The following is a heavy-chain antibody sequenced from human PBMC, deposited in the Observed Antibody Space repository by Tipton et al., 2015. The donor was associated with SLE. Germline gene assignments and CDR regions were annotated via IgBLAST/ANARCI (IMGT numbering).Heavy chain of an antibody. D-gene: IGHD5-12*01. CDR1: GGSISSSSYY. V-gene: IGHV4-39*07. CDR3: ARGQGWLRSFDP. CDR2: IYYSGST. Sequence: GLVKPSETLSLTCTVSGGSISSSSYYWGWIRQPPGKGLEWIGRIYYSGSTYYNPSLKSRVTISVDTSKNQFSLKLSSVTAADTAVYYCARGQGWLRSFDPWGQGTLVTVSS. J-gene: IGHJ5*02.